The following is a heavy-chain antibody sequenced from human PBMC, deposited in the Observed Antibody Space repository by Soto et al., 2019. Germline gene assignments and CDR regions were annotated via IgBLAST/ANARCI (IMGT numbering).Heavy chain of an antibody. CDR1: GGSINSSSYF. CDR3: ARHYSSGSRNWFDP. Sequence: ETLSLTCSVSGGSINSSSYFWGWVRQPPGKGLEWIGSIYYSGSTYYNPSLRSRVTISVDTSKNQFSLKLSSVTAADTAVFYCARHYSSGSRNWFDPWGQGTRVTVSS. CDR2: IYYSGST. D-gene: IGHD6-19*01. V-gene: IGHV4-39*01. J-gene: IGHJ5*02.